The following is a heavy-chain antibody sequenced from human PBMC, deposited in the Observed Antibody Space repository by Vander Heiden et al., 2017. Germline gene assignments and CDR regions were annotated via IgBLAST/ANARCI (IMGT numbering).Heavy chain of an antibody. CDR3: VTTGGPIDY. V-gene: IGHV3-74*01. CDR1: GVGFNPYW. Sequence: SGGGIVQPGGSLRLSCAVAGVGFNPYWLHWVRQVPGRELVWVSRTDNDGTRTHYADSVKGRFTISRDTAENTFYLQMNALTVDDTAFYYCVTTGGPIDYWGQGTLVTVSP. CDR2: TDNDGTRT. J-gene: IGHJ4*02. D-gene: IGHD3-10*01.